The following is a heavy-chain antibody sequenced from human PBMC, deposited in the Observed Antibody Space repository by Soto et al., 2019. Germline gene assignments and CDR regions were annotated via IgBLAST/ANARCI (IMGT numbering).Heavy chain of an antibody. CDR3: ARSLRQYYYYYYMDV. CDR2: IYYSGST. CDR1: GGSISSYY. Sequence: SETLSLTCTVSGGSISSYYWCWIRQPPGKGLEWIGYIYYSGSTNYNPSLKSRVTISVDTSKNQFSLKLSSVTAADTAVYYCARSLRQYYYYYYMDVWGKGTTVTVSS. J-gene: IGHJ6*03. V-gene: IGHV4-59*01. D-gene: IGHD3-16*02.